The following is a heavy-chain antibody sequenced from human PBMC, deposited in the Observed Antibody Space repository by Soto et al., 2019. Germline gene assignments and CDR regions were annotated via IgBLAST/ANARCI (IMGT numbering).Heavy chain of an antibody. V-gene: IGHV3-23*01. D-gene: IGHD6-13*01. Sequence: SWIRKEPGKGLEWVSVMSGSGGSTYYADSVTGRFTISRDNSKNPLYLQMNSLRAQDTAVYYCAKGYQEDSSSWFDYWAQGTFVSGSS. CDR3: AKGYQEDSSSWFDY. J-gene: IGHJ4*02. CDR2: MSGSGGST.